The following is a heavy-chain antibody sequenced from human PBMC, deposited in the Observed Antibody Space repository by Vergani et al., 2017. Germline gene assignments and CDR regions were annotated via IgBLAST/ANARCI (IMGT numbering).Heavy chain of an antibody. Sequence: QVQLVQSGAEVKKPGSSVKVSCKASGYTFTSYGISWVRQAPGQGLEWMGWISAYNGNTNYAQKLQGRVTMTTDTSTSTAYMELRSLRSDDTAVYYCARDPDYYESSGYWPDAFDIWGQGTMVTVSS. CDR3: ARDPDYYESSGYWPDAFDI. J-gene: IGHJ3*02. D-gene: IGHD3-22*01. CDR1: GYTFTSYG. CDR2: ISAYNGNT. V-gene: IGHV1-18*04.